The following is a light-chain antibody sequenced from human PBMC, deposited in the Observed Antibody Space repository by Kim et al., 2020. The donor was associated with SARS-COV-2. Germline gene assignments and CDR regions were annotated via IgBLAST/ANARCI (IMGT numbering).Light chain of an antibody. Sequence: GQSVTSYGTVSSSVVGGYNYVSWDRQHPDKVPKLMCCEVSKRRSGVPCRFSDAKSGNTTSLAVSGLQAEDEADDYCGSYAGNHNLVFGGGTQLTVL. CDR2: EVS. J-gene: IGLJ2*01. CDR1: SSVVGGYNY. CDR3: GSYAGNHNLV. V-gene: IGLV2-8*01.